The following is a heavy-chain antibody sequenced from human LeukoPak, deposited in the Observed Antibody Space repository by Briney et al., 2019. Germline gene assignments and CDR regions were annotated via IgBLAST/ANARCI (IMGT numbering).Heavy chain of an antibody. V-gene: IGHV3-30*03. Sequence: PGGSLRLSCAASGFTFSSYGMHWVRQAPGKGLEWVAVIPYDGSNKYYADSVKGRFTISRDNSKNTLYLQMNSLRAEDTAVYYCALYGSGSYPLDYWGQGTLVTVSS. CDR3: ALYGSGSYPLDY. CDR2: IPYDGSNK. J-gene: IGHJ4*02. CDR1: GFTFSSYG. D-gene: IGHD3-10*01.